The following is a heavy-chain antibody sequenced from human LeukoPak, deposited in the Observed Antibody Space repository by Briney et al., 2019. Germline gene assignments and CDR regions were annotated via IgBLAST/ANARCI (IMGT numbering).Heavy chain of an antibody. CDR2: INGDGIST. CDR3: ARDVGNFDY. CDR1: GFTLSKYW. Sequence: GGSLRLSCAPSGFTLSKYWMHWVRHAPGGGLVWVSRINGDGISTGYADSVKGRFTVSRDNDKKTLYVQMNSLRGEDTAVYYCARDVGNFDYWGQGTLVTVSS. V-gene: IGHV3-74*01. J-gene: IGHJ4*02.